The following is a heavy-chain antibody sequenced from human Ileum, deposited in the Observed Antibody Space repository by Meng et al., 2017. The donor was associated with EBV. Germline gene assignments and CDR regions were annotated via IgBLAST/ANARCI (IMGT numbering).Heavy chain of an antibody. CDR2: INAGNGNT. CDR1: GYTFTSYA. V-gene: IGHV1-3*01. Sequence: QVQVVQSGAEVKKPGASVKVFCKASGYTFTSYAMHWVRQAPGQRLEWMGWINAGNGNTKYSQKFQGRVTITRDTSASTAYMELSSLRSEDTAVYYCASHALWQQTFDYWGQGTLVTVSS. J-gene: IGHJ4*02. CDR3: ASHALWQQTFDY. D-gene: IGHD2-21*01.